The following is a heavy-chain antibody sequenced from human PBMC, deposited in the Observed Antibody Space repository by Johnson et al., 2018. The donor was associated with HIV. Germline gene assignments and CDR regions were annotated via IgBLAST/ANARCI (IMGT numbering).Heavy chain of an antibody. D-gene: IGHD6-6*01. J-gene: IGHJ3*02. CDR2: ISYDGSNK. CDR3: ARPSSIASFYDEFDI. V-gene: IGHV3-30-3*01. Sequence: VQLVESGGGVVQPGRSLRLSCAASGFTFSSYAMHWVRQAPGKGLEWVAVISYDGSNKYYADSVKGRFTISRDNSKNTLHLQMNSLRAEDTAVYYCARPSSIASFYDEFDIWGQGTMVTVSS. CDR1: GFTFSSYA.